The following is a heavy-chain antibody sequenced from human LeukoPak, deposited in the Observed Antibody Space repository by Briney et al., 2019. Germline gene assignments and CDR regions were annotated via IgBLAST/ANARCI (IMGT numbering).Heavy chain of an antibody. V-gene: IGHV3-48*01. D-gene: IGHD4-17*01. Sequence: PGGSLRLSCAASGFTFSSYSMNWVRQAPGKGLEWVSYISSRSSTIYYADSVKGRFTISRDNAKNSLYLQMNSLRAEDTAVYYCARDHGDYDNWISEFDPWGQGTLVTVSS. CDR2: ISSRSSTI. J-gene: IGHJ5*02. CDR1: GFTFSSYS. CDR3: ARDHGDYDNWISEFDP.